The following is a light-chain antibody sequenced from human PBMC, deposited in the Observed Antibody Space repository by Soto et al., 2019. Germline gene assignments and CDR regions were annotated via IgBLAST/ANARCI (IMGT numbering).Light chain of an antibody. J-gene: IGLJ1*01. CDR1: DIAIKS. CDR2: DDN. V-gene: IGLV3-21*02. Sequence: SYGLTQPPSVSVAPGQTARMSCGGNDIAIKSVHWSQQKPGQAPVLVVYDDNDRPSGIPERLSGSNSGDTATLTISRVEAGDEADYYCQVWDSSSDHYVFGSGPKVTVL. CDR3: QVWDSSSDHYV.